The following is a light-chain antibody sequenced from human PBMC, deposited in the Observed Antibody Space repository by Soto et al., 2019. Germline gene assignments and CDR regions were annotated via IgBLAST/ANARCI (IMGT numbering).Light chain of an antibody. V-gene: IGLV2-14*01. CDR2: DVS. CDR1: SSDVGGYSY. CDR3: ASYTTSRIYV. J-gene: IGLJ1*01. Sequence: QSALTQPASVSGSPGQSIAISCTGTSSDVGGYSYVSWYQQQPGKAPKLVISDVSNRPSGVSDRFSGSKSGNTASLTISGLQTEDEADYYCASYTTSRIYVFGTGIKVTVL.